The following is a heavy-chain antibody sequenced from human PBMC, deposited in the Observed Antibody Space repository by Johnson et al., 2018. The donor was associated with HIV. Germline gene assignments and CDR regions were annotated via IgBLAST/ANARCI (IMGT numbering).Heavy chain of an antibody. V-gene: IGHV3-66*01. CDR3: AKAEMTTVSRGAFDI. Sequence: WVRQAPGKGLVWVSRINSGGSTYYAASVKGRFTISRDNSKNTLYLQMNSLRAEDTAVYYCAKAEMTTVSRGAFDIWGQGTMVTVSS. J-gene: IGHJ3*02. CDR2: INSGGST. D-gene: IGHD4-17*01.